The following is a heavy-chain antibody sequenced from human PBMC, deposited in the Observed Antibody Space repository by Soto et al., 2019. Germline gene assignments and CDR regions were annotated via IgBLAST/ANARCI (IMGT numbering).Heavy chain of an antibody. CDR1: GGSVSSADWN. CDR2: IYEGGRT. J-gene: IGHJ4*02. Sequence: QVQLQESGPGLVKPSQTLSLTCTVSGGSVSSADWNWSWIRQTPGKGLEWIGHIYEGGRTYSNPSLMSRATISLDTSKNLCSLNLKSVTAADTAVYCGTRGPSGDKVDFWGQGLLVPVSS. D-gene: IGHD7-27*01. CDR3: TRGPSGDKVDF. V-gene: IGHV4-30-4*08.